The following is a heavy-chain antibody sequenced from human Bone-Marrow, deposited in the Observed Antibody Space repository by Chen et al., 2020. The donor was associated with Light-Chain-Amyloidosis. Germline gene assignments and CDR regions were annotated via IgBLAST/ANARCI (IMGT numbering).Heavy chain of an antibody. J-gene: IGHJ4*02. Sequence: EVQMVESGGGLVQPGRSLRLSCVTPGITYKKWAIHWVRQAPGKGLEWVSGFDYNSGRKDYADSVRGRFTVSSDSSKNSLFLEMNSLRVEDTALYYCTQDGVPGGADFWGPGTMVTVSS. CDR3: TQDGVPGGADF. D-gene: IGHD1-1*01. CDR1: GITYKKWA. CDR2: FDYNSGRK. V-gene: IGHV3-9*01.